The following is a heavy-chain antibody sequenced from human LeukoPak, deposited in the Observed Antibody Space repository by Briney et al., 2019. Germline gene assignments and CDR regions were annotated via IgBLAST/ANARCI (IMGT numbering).Heavy chain of an antibody. CDR2: IGWNSNTV. D-gene: IGHD4-17*01. CDR1: GFKFDDYA. CDR3: TKSKDYGDYWFDP. J-gene: IGHJ5*02. V-gene: IGHV3-9*01. Sequence: GGSLRLSCAASGFKFDDYAMHWVRQAPGKGLEWVAGIGWNSNTVGCADSVRGRFTIRRYNAKNSLFLQMNSLRPEDTAMYYCTKSKDYGDYWFDPWGQGTRVTVSS.